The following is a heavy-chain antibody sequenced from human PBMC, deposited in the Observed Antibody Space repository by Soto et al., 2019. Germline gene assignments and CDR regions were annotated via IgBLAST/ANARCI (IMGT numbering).Heavy chain of an antibody. J-gene: IGHJ5*02. CDR1: GGSFSGYY. V-gene: IGHV4-34*01. CDR3: ARVVVAATRWFDP. Sequence: QVRLQQWGAGLLKPSETLSLTCAVYGGSFSGYYWSWIRQPPGKGLEWIGEINHSGSTNYNPSLKSRVTISVDTSKNQFSLKLSSVTAADTAVYYCARVVVAATRWFDPWGQGTLVTVSS. D-gene: IGHD2-15*01. CDR2: INHSGST.